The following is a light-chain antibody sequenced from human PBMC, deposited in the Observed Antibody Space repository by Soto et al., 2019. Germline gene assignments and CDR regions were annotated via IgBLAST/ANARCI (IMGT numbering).Light chain of an antibody. V-gene: IGKV1-39*01. J-gene: IGKJ1*01. CDR1: QSITSD. CDR2: AAS. Sequence: DIQMTQSPSSLSASVGDRVSITCRPSQSITSDLNWYQQKPGKAPKLLIYAASRLQSGVPSRFSGSGSGTDFTLTISSLQPEDFATYYCQQTYSIPPWTFGQGTKVDIK. CDR3: QQTYSIPPWT.